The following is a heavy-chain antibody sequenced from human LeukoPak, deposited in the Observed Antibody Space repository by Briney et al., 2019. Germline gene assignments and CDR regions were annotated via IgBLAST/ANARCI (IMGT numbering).Heavy chain of an antibody. Sequence: GGSLRLSCAASGFTFSSYGMHWVRQAPGKGPEWVAVISYDGSNKYYVDPVKGRFTISRDNSKNTLYLQMNSLRAEDTAVYYCASSPWVVPAAMRYFQHWGQGTLVTVSS. CDR2: ISYDGSNK. CDR1: GFTFSSYG. CDR3: ASSPWVVPAAMRYFQH. V-gene: IGHV3-30*03. D-gene: IGHD2-2*01. J-gene: IGHJ1*01.